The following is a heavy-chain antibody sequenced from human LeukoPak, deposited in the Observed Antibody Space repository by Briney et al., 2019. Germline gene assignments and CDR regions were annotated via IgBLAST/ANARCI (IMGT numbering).Heavy chain of an antibody. CDR2: IYYSGST. CDR1: GGSISSSNYY. J-gene: IGHJ4*02. V-gene: IGHV4-39*07. Sequence: PSETLSLTCTVSGGSISSSNYYWGWIRQPTGKGLEWIGSIYYSGSTYYNPPLKSRVTISVDTSKNQFSLKLSSVTAADTAVYYCARANYYDSSGLRYWGQGTLVTVSS. CDR3: ARANYYDSSGLRY. D-gene: IGHD3-22*01.